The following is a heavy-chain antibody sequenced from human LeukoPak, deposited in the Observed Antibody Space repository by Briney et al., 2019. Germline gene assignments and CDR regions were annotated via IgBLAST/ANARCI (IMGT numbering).Heavy chain of an antibody. J-gene: IGHJ4*02. Sequence: GGSQRLSCAASGFTFSRHWMNWVRQAPGEGLEWVANIKQGGGERNYVDSVKGRFTISRDDAKNSLSLQMNSLRAEDTAVYYCARDRKAVNYWGQGTLVTVSS. V-gene: IGHV3-7*01. CDR2: IKQGGGER. CDR3: ARDRKAVNY. CDR1: GFTFSRHW. D-gene: IGHD6-19*01.